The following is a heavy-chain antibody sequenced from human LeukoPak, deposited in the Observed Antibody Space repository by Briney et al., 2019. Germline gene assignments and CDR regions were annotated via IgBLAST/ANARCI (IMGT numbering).Heavy chain of an antibody. CDR3: ATLPRVFSSSWYFDY. J-gene: IGHJ4*02. D-gene: IGHD6-13*01. CDR1: GYTVTELS. V-gene: IGHV1-24*01. Sequence: GSVKVSCKVSGYTVTELSMHWVRQAPGKGLEWMGGFDPEDGETIYAQKFQGRVTMTEDTSTDTAYMELSSLRSEDTAVYYCATLPRVFSSSWYFDYWGQGTLVTVSS. CDR2: FDPEDGET.